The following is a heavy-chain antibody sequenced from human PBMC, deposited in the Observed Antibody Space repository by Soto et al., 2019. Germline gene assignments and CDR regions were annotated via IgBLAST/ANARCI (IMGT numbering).Heavy chain of an antibody. CDR3: ARQDFKDSGSYPDAFDI. CDR1: GYIFPNYW. Sequence: GESLKISCEGSGYIFPNYWIGWVRQRPGKGLEWMVIIYAADSDTRYSPSFQGQVAISVDKSISTAYMQWSSLKASDTAMYYCARQDFKDSGSYPDAFDICGQGTMVTVSS. CDR2: IYAADSDT. J-gene: IGHJ3*02. D-gene: IGHD1-26*01. V-gene: IGHV5-51*01.